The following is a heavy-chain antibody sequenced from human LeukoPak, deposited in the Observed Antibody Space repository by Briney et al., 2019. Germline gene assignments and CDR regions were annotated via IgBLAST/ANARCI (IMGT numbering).Heavy chain of an antibody. D-gene: IGHD6-19*01. CDR2: IGGSGDKT. V-gene: IGHV3-23*01. CDR3: VRRGDESSGWGDHDY. Sequence: GGSLRLSCAPSGFTFKRNAISWVRQAPGKGLEWVSTIGGSGDKTFYADSVKGRFTISRDNSKNMLHLQMSSLTGEDTALYYCVRRGDESSGWGDHDYWGQGALVTAS. J-gene: IGHJ4*01. CDR1: GFTFKRNA.